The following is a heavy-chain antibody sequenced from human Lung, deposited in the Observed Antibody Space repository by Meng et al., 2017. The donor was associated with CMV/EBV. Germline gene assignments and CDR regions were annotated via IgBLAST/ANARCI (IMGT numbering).Heavy chain of an antibody. CDR1: GFTFSSYG. CDR3: AKAQFGRYFDGRDGMDG. J-gene: IGHJ6*02. D-gene: IGHD3-9*01. V-gene: IGHV3-33*06. Sequence: GGSLRLXCAASGFTFSSYGMHWVRQAPGKGLEWVAVIWNDGSIKYYADSVKGRFTISRDNSKNTLYLQMYSLRADDTAVYHCAKAQFGRYFDGRDGMDGXGQGXTVTVSS. CDR2: IWNDGSIK.